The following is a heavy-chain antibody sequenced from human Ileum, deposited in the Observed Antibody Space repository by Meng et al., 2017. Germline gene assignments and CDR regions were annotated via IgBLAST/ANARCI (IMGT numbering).Heavy chain of an antibody. Sequence: GGSLRLSCAASGFTFSSYAMHWVRQAPGKGLEWVAVISYDGSNKYYADSVKGRFTISRDNSKNTLYLQMNSLRAEDTAVYYCARSPNFGVVTPFDYWGQGTLVTVSS. V-gene: IGHV3-30*01. J-gene: IGHJ4*02. CDR1: GFTFSSYA. D-gene: IGHD3-3*01. CDR3: ARSPNFGVVTPFDY. CDR2: ISYDGSNK.